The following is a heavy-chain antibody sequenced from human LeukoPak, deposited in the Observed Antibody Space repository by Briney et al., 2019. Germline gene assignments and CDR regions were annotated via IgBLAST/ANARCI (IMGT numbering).Heavy chain of an antibody. CDR3: ARRSGYCSSTRCESKVDY. J-gene: IGHJ4*02. CDR2: IHYSGIT. CDR1: GGSITSYY. V-gene: IGHV4-59*08. Sequence: HPSETLSLTCTVSGGSITSYYWSWIRQPPGKGLEWIAYIHYSGITNHNPSLKSRVTISVDTSKNQFSLKVSSMTAADTAVYYCARRSGYCSSTRCESKVDYWGQGTLVTVSS. D-gene: IGHD2-2*01.